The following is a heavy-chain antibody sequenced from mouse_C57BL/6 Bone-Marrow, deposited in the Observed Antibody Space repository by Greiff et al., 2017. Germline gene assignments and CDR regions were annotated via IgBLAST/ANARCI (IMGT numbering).Heavy chain of an antibody. CDR3: ATVVATDYYAMDY. CDR1: GFNIKNTY. Sequence: VQLQQSVAELVRPGASVKLSCTASGFNIKNTYMHWVKQRPEQGLEWIGRIDPANGDTKYAPKFQGKATITADTSSNTAYLQLSSLTSEDTAIYYCATVVATDYYAMDYWGQGTSVTVSS. J-gene: IGHJ4*01. V-gene: IGHV14-3*01. D-gene: IGHD1-1*01. CDR2: IDPANGDT.